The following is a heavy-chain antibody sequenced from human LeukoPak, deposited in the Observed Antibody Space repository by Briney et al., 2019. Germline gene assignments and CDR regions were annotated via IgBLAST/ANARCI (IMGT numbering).Heavy chain of an antibody. Sequence: GGSLRLSCAASGFSFSDYYMTWIRQAPGKGLEWVSYIRSSGSTIHYADSVKGRFTISRDNAKNSLYLQMNSLRAEDTAVYYCARGTNGYTTAFDIWGQGTMVTVSS. CDR1: GFSFSDYY. CDR3: ARGTNGYTTAFDI. J-gene: IGHJ3*02. CDR2: IRSSGSTI. V-gene: IGHV3-11*04. D-gene: IGHD5-24*01.